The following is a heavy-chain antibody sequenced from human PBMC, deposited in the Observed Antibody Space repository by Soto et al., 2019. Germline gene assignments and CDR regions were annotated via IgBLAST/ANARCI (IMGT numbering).Heavy chain of an antibody. V-gene: IGHV4-59*08. CDR3: ARHPALTTPYYYYYMDV. D-gene: IGHD4-17*01. Sequence: QVQLQESGPGLVKPSETLSLTCTVSGGSISSYYWSWIRQPPGKGLEWIGYIYYSGSTNYNPSLKSRVTISVDTSKNQFSLKLSSVTAADTALYYCARHPALTTPYYYYYMDVWGKGTTVTVSS. J-gene: IGHJ6*03. CDR2: IYYSGST. CDR1: GGSISSYY.